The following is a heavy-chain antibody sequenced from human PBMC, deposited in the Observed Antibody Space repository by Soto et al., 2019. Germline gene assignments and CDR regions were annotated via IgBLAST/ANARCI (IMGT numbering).Heavy chain of an antibody. CDR1: GGSMSSSSYY. Sequence: SETLSLTCTVSGGSMSSSSYYWGWIRQSPGKGLEWIGYISSIGSTYYNPSLKSRVSVSRDTSKNQFSLKLSSVTAADTAVYYCAARITTTFDIWGQGTMVTVSS. CDR2: ISSIGST. V-gene: IGHV4-39*07. CDR3: AARITTTFDI. J-gene: IGHJ3*02. D-gene: IGHD3-3*01.